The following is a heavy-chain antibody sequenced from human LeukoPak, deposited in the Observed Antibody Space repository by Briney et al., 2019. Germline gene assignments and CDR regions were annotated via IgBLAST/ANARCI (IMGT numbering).Heavy chain of an antibody. V-gene: IGHV1-2*02. CDR3: SRHVVTLVRGVNNRKEDWFDP. D-gene: IGHD3-10*01. CDR2: INTDSGGT. Sequence: ASVKVSCKASGGTFSNYAISWVRQAPGQGLEWLGWINTDSGGTNYAQKFLGRVTMTRDKANSTAYLELSGLRSDDTAVYYCSRHVVTLVRGVNNRKEDWFDPWGQGTLVSVSS. J-gene: IGHJ5*02. CDR1: GGTFSNYA.